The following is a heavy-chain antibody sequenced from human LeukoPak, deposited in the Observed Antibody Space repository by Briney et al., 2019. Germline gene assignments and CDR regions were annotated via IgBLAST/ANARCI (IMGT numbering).Heavy chain of an antibody. Sequence: ASVKVSCKASGYTFTSYAMHWVCQAPGQRLEWMGWINAGNGNTKYSQKFQGRVTITRDTSASTAYMELSSLRSEDTAVYYCARDAYGDYAIEYFQHWGQGTLVTVSS. CDR1: GYTFTSYA. CDR3: ARDAYGDYAIEYFQH. J-gene: IGHJ1*01. D-gene: IGHD4-17*01. V-gene: IGHV1-3*01. CDR2: INAGNGNT.